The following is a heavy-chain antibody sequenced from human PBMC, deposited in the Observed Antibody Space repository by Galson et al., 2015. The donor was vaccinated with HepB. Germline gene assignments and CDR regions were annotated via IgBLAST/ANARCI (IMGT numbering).Heavy chain of an antibody. CDR1: GFNFSSYG. CDR3: AKGGGRGYCSSTSCYSRGDY. CDR2: ISYDGSNK. J-gene: IGHJ4*02. D-gene: IGHD2-2*01. V-gene: IGHV3-30*18. Sequence: SLRLSCAASGFNFSSYGMHWVRQAPGKGLEWVAVISYDGSNKYYADSVKGRFTISRDNSKNTLYLQMNSLRAEDTSVYYCAKGGGRGYCSSTSCYSRGDYWGQGTLVTVSS.